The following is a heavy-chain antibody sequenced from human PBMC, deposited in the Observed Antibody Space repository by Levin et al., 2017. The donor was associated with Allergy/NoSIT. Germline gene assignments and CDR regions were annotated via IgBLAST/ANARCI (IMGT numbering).Heavy chain of an antibody. Sequence: GGSLRLSCAASGFTFSSYGMHWVRQAPGKGLEWVAVIWYDGSNKYYADSVKGRFTISRDNSKNTLYLQMNSLRAEDTAVYYCARAYLRRSVGGAEYFQHWGQGTLVTVSS. D-gene: IGHD2/OR15-2a*01. CDR3: ARAYLRRSVGGAEYFQH. V-gene: IGHV3-33*01. J-gene: IGHJ1*01. CDR1: GFTFSSYG. CDR2: IWYDGSNK.